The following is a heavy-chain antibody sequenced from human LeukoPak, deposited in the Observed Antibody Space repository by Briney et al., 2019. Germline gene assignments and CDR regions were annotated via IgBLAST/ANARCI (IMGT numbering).Heavy chain of an antibody. D-gene: IGHD4-17*01. CDR3: AKNDYGDYIALDY. CDR1: GFTFSSYG. J-gene: IGHJ4*02. Sequence: GGSLRLSCAASGFTFSSYGMHWVRQAPGKGLEWVAVISYDGSNKYYADSVKGRFTISRDNSKNTLYLQMNSLRAEDTAVYYCAKNDYGDYIALDYWGQGTLVTVCS. CDR2: ISYDGSNK. V-gene: IGHV3-30*18.